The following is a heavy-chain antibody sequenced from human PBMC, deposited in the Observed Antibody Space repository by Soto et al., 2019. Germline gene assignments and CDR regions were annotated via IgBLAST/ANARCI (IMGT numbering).Heavy chain of an antibody. J-gene: IGHJ4*02. D-gene: IGHD3-9*01. CDR3: ARRRPTGYYNY. V-gene: IGHV3-11*05. Sequence: QVQLVESGGALVKPGGSLRLSCAASGFPFSDYYMSWIRQAPGKGLEWVSSIGSSSSYTNYADSVKGRFIISRDNAKNSLYLQMNSLRAEDTAVYYCARRRPTGYYNYWGQGTLVTVSA. CDR2: IGSSSSYT. CDR1: GFPFSDYY.